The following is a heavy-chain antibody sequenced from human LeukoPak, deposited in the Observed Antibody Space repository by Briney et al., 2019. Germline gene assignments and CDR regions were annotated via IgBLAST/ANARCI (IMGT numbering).Heavy chain of an antibody. CDR2: IYTSGST. Sequence: SQTLSLTCTVSGGSISSYYWSWIRQPAGKGLEWIGRIYTSGSTNQNPSLKSRVTMSVDTSKNQFSLKLSSVTAADTAVYYCARGSPGYGSGSYHFDYWGQGSLVTVSS. V-gene: IGHV4-4*07. J-gene: IGHJ4*02. CDR3: ARGSPGYGSGSYHFDY. CDR1: GGSISSYY. D-gene: IGHD3-10*01.